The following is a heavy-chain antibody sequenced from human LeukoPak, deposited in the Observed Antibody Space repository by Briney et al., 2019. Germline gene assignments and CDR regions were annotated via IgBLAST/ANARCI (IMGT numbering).Heavy chain of an antibody. CDR3: AKGPRRDGYKIPNSQLDY. CDR1: GFTFSSYA. CDR2: ISGSGGST. V-gene: IGHV3-23*01. D-gene: IGHD5-24*01. J-gene: IGHJ4*02. Sequence: PGGSLRLSCAASGFTFSSYAMSWVRQAPGKGLEWVSAISGSGGSTYYADSVKGRFTISRDNSKNTLYLQMNSLRAEDTAVYYCAKGPRRDGYKIPNSQLDYWGQGTLVTVSS.